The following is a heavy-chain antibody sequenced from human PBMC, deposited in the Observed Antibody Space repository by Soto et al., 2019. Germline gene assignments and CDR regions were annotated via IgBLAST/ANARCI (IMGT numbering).Heavy chain of an antibody. CDR2: IIPIFGTA. CDR3: ARAADNPYEHWFDP. J-gene: IGHJ5*02. Sequence: SVKVSCKASGYTFTSYAISWVRQAPGQGLEWMGGIIPIFGTANYAQKFQGRVTITADESTSTAYMELSSLRSEDTAVYYCARAADNPYEHWFDPWGQGTLVTVSS. D-gene: IGHD3-3*01. V-gene: IGHV1-69*13. CDR1: GYTFTSYA.